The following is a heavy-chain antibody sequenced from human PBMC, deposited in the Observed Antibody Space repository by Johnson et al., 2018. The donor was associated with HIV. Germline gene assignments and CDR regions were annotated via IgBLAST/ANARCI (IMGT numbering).Heavy chain of an antibody. V-gene: IGHV3-20*04. D-gene: IGHD6-13*01. CDR3: ARGKGAAAGLDAFDI. J-gene: IGHJ3*02. CDR1: GFTFDDYG. Sequence: MLLVESGGGVVRPGGSLRLSCAASGFTFDDYGMSWVRQPPGKGLEWVSGINWSGGSTASADSMKGRFTISRDNDKKSLYLHVNSLRAEDTAFYYCARGKGAAAGLDAFDIWGQGTMVTVSS. CDR2: INWSGGST.